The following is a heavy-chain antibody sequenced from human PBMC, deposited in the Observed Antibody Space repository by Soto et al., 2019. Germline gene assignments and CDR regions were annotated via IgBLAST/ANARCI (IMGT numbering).Heavy chain of an antibody. CDR1: GGTFSSYT. Sequence: QVQLVQSGAEVKKPGSSVKVSCKASGGTFSSYTISWVRQAPGQGLEWMGRIIPILGIANYAQKFQGRVTITADKSTSTAYMELSSLRSEDTAVYYCAGATAIVVVEAATRPLDYWGQGTLVTVSS. J-gene: IGHJ4*02. D-gene: IGHD2-15*01. CDR2: IIPILGIA. V-gene: IGHV1-69*02. CDR3: AGATAIVVVEAATRPLDY.